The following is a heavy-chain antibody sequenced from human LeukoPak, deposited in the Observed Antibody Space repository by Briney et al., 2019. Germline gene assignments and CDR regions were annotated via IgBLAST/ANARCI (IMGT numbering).Heavy chain of an antibody. CDR2: ISYDGSNK. V-gene: IGHV3-30*09. J-gene: IGHJ4*02. CDR3: ARDRGIVVVVAAQFDY. Sequence: GRSLRLSCAASGFTFSSYAMHWVRQAPGQGLEWVAVISYDGSNKYYADSVKGRFAISRDNSKNTLYLQMNSLRAEDTAVYYCARDRGIVVVVAAQFDYWGQGALVTISS. D-gene: IGHD2-15*01. CDR1: GFTFSSYA.